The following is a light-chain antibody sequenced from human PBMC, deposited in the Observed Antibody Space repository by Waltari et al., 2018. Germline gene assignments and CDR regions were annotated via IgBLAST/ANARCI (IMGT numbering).Light chain of an antibody. CDR3: QQRTSRPRT. CDR1: QTISTY. J-gene: IGKJ2*02. V-gene: IGKV3-11*01. Sequence: EIVLTQSPATLLFSPGEGGTLSCRASQTISTYLAWYQQKAGQAPRLLIYDASKRATGIPARFSGSGSGTDFTLTISSLEPEDFALYYCQQRTSRPRTFGQGTKLEIK. CDR2: DAS.